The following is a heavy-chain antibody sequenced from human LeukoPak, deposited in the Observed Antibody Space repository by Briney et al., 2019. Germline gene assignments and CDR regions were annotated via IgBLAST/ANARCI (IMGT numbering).Heavy chain of an antibody. Sequence: GASVKVSCKASGYTFSNYGISWVRQAPGQGLEWMGWISAYNDNTNYAQKLQGRITMTTDTSTSTAYMELRSLRSEDTAVYYCARNEGSGSSKGWFDPWGQGTLVTVSS. CDR3: ARNEGSGSSKGWFDP. V-gene: IGHV1-18*01. CDR1: GYTFSNYG. CDR2: ISAYNDNT. J-gene: IGHJ5*02. D-gene: IGHD3-10*01.